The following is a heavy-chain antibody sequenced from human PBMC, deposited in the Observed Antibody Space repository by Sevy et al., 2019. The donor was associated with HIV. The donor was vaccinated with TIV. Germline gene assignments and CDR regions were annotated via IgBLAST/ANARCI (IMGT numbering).Heavy chain of an antibody. J-gene: IGHJ3*02. CDR3: ARDGGGCSSTSCYFAFDI. V-gene: IGHV1-2*04. CDR1: GYTFTGYY. Sequence: ASVKVSCKASGYTFTGYYMHWVRQAPGQGLEWKGWINPNSGGTNYAQKFQGWVTMTRDTSISTAYMELSRLRSDDTAVYYCARDGGGCSSTSCYFAFDIWGQGTMVTVSS. CDR2: INPNSGGT. D-gene: IGHD2-2*01.